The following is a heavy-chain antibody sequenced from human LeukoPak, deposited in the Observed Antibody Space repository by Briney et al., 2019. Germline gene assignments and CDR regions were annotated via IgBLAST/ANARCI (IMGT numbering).Heavy chain of an antibody. CDR2: IEQDGSER. D-gene: IGHD2-2*01. Sequence: PGGSLRHPCSGSGFTYSIYWMTWARPAPGKGLEWVVNIEQDGSERYSVDSVMSRFTISRDNAKNSLYLQMNSLRPEDTAVYYCARENLHQLPYALDYWGQGTLVTVSS. CDR3: ARENLHQLPYALDY. V-gene: IGHV3-7*01. CDR1: GFTYSIYW. J-gene: IGHJ4*02.